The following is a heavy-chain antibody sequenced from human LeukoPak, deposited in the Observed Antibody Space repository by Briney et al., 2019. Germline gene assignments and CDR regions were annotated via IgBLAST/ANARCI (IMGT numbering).Heavy chain of an antibody. CDR1: GYTFTGYY. J-gene: IGHJ4*02. CDR2: INPNSGGT. D-gene: IGHD3-22*01. V-gene: IGHV1-2*02. Sequence: GASVKVSCKASGYTFTGYYMHWVRQAPGQGLEWMGWINPNSGGTNYAQKFQGRVAMTRDTSISTAYMELSRLRSDDTAVYYCARMWGTYYYDSSGYQHYFDYWGQGTLVTVSS. CDR3: ARMWGTYYYDSSGYQHYFDY.